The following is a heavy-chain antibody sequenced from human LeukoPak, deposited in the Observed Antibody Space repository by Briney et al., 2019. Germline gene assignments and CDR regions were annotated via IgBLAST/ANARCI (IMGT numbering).Heavy chain of an antibody. V-gene: IGHV4-4*09. D-gene: IGHD3-10*01. CDR1: GGSISSYY. CDR2: IYATGST. J-gene: IGHJ5*02. CDR3: ARHGSVRSPLGP. Sequence: SETLSLTCTVSGGSISSYYWSWIRQPPGKGLQWIGYIYATGSTNYNPSLKSRVTISVDTSKNLFSLNLRSVTAADTAVYYCARHGSVRSPLGPWGQGTLVTVSS.